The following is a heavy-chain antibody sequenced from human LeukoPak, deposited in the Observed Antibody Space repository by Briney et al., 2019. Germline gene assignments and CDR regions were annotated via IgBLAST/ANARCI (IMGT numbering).Heavy chain of an antibody. Sequence: GGSLRLSCAASGFTFSNYEMNWVRQAPGKGLEWLSYISGNGNTKYYADSVKGRFTISRDNSKNTLYLQINSLRAEDTAVYYCARDLSGYYDSSGYYPDHLFDYWGQGTLVTVSS. D-gene: IGHD3-22*01. J-gene: IGHJ4*02. CDR2: ISGNGNTK. CDR1: GFTFSNYE. V-gene: IGHV3-48*03. CDR3: ARDLSGYYDSSGYYPDHLFDY.